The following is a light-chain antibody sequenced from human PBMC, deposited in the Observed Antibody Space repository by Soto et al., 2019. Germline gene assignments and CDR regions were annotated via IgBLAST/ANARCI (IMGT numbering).Light chain of an antibody. J-gene: IGKJ1*01. V-gene: IGKV3-15*01. CDR3: QQYNNWPPDRT. CDR2: GAS. CDR1: QSVGSN. Sequence: EIVMTQSPATLSVCPEERATLSCRASQSVGSNLAWYQQRPGQAPRLLIYGASTRATGVPARFSGSGSGTEFTLTISSLQSEDFGIYFCQQYNNWPPDRTFGQGTKVEIK.